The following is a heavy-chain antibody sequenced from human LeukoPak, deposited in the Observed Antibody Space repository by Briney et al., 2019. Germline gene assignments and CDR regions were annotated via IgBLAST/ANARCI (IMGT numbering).Heavy chain of an antibody. D-gene: IGHD2-2*01. CDR3: ARGYQRPDY. Sequence: GGSLRLSCAASGFTFSTYNMNWDRQAPGKGLEWVSSISSSSNNINYADSVKGRFTISRDNAMNSVHLQMNSLRVEDTAVYYCARGYQRPDYWGQGTLFTVSS. CDR2: ISSSSNNI. V-gene: IGHV3-21*01. J-gene: IGHJ4*02. CDR1: GFTFSTYN.